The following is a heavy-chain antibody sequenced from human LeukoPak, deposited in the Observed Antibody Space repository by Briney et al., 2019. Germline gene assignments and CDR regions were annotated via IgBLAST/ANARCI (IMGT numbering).Heavy chain of an antibody. CDR1: GFTFSSYG. V-gene: IGHV3-30*18. Sequence: GRSLRLSCAASGFTFSSYGMHWVRQAQGKGLERVAVISYDGSNKYYADSVKGRFTISRDNSKNTLYLQMNSLRAEDTAVYYCAKESSGGDSYGFNWFDPWGQGTLVTVSS. D-gene: IGHD5-18*01. CDR2: ISYDGSNK. CDR3: AKESSGGDSYGFNWFDP. J-gene: IGHJ5*02.